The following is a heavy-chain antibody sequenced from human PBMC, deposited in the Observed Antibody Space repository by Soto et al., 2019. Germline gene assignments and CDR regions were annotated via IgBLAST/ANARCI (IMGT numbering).Heavy chain of an antibody. CDR1: GGTFSSYA. Sequence: SVKVSCEASGGTFSSYASSWVRQAPGQGLEWMGGIIPICGTANYAQKFQGRVTITADKSTSTAYMELSSLRSEDTAVYYCATGGAVAGAPRDYYYYYGMDVWGQGTTVTVSS. CDR2: IIPICGTA. CDR3: ATGGAVAGAPRDYYYYYGMDV. J-gene: IGHJ6*02. V-gene: IGHV1-69*06. D-gene: IGHD6-19*01.